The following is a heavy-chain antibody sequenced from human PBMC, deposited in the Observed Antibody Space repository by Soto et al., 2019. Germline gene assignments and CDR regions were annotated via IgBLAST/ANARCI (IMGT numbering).Heavy chain of an antibody. CDR2: IYWNDDK. V-gene: IGHV2-5*01. Sequence: QITLKESGPTLVKPTQTLTLTCTFSGFSLSTSGVGVGWIRQPPGKALELLALIYWNDDKHYSPSLTSRLTIAKDTSKNQVALTMTNMDPVDTATYYCAHRSFANDALDLWGHGTMVTVSS. D-gene: IGHD3-3*01. CDR1: GFSLSTSGVG. CDR3: AHRSFANDALDL. J-gene: IGHJ3*01.